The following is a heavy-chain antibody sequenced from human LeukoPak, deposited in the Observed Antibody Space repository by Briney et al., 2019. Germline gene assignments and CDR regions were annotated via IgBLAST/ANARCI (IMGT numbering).Heavy chain of an antibody. CDR1: GGFISSYY. Sequence: SETLSLTCTVSGGFISSYYWSWIRQPAGKGLEWIGRISGSGNTNYNPSLKSRVTMSLDTSKNQFSLKLTSVTAADTAVYYCARNHLVVVTAVRRAYYFDYWGQGILVTVSS. J-gene: IGHJ4*02. CDR3: ARNHLVVVTAVRRAYYFDY. V-gene: IGHV4-4*07. D-gene: IGHD2-21*02. CDR2: ISGSGNT.